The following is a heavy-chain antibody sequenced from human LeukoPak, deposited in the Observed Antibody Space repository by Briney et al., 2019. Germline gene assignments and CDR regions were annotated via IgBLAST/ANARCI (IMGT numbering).Heavy chain of an antibody. Sequence: PETLSLTCTVSGGSISSYYWSWIRQPPGKGLEWIGYIYYSGSTNYNPSLKSRVTISVDTSKNQFSLKLSSVTAADTAVYYCAGSRNYVDYYYYMDVWGKGTTVTVSS. D-gene: IGHD4-11*01. V-gene: IGHV4-59*01. CDR2: IYYSGST. CDR1: GGSISSYY. CDR3: AGSRNYVDYYYYMDV. J-gene: IGHJ6*03.